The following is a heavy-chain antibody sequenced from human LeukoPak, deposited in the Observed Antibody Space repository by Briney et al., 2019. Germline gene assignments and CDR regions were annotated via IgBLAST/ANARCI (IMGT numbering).Heavy chain of an antibody. Sequence: PGGSLRLSCAASGFTFSSYAMHWVRQAPGKGLEWVAVISYDGSNKYYADSVKGRFTISRDNSKNTLYVQMNSLRAEDTAVYYCARAPRYSSGWYGMDVWGQGTTVTVSS. CDR3: ARAPRYSSGWYGMDV. CDR1: GFTFSSYA. CDR2: ISYDGSNK. D-gene: IGHD6-19*01. V-gene: IGHV3-30*01. J-gene: IGHJ6*02.